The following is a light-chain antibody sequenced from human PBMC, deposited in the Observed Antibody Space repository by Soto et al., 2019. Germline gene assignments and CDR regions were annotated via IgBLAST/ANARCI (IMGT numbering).Light chain of an antibody. CDR1: QSVSSSN. Sequence: EIVLTQSPGTLSLSPGERATLSCRASQSVSSSNLAWYQQKPGQAPRLLIYGASTRATGIPARFSGSGSGTEVTLTISSLQSEDFAVYYCQQYGSSLITFGQGTRLEIK. V-gene: IGKV3-20*01. CDR2: GAS. CDR3: QQYGSSLIT. J-gene: IGKJ5*01.